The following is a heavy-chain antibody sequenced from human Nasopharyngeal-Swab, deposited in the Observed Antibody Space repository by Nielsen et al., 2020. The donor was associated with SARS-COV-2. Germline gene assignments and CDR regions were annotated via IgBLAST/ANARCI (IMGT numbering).Heavy chain of an antibody. J-gene: IGHJ4*02. CDR1: GGSISSYY. Sequence: SETLSLTCTVSGGSISSYYWSWIRQPPGKGLEWIGYIYYSGSTNYNPSLKSRVTISVDTSKNQFSPKLSSVTAADTAVYYCARHTVATPISHYFDYWGQGTLVTVSS. CDR2: IYYSGST. D-gene: IGHD4-17*01. V-gene: IGHV4-59*08. CDR3: ARHTVATPISHYFDY.